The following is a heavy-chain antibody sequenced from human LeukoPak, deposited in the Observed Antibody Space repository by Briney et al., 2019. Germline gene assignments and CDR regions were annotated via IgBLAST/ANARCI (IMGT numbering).Heavy chain of an antibody. D-gene: IGHD6-13*01. CDR3: ARHIAAAGPGFDY. CDR2: INSDGSRT. CDR1: GFTFSSYW. Sequence: TGGSLRLSCAASGFTFSSYWMHWVRQAPGKGLVWVSRINSDGSRTSYADSVKGRFTTSRDNAKNTLYLQMNSLRAEDTAVYYCARHIAAAGPGFDYWGQGTLVTVSS. V-gene: IGHV3-74*01. J-gene: IGHJ4*02.